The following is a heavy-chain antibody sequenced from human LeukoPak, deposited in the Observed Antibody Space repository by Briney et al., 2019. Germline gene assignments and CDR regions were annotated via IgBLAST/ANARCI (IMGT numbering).Heavy chain of an antibody. V-gene: IGHV2-70*17. CDR1: GFSLSTRGMC. J-gene: IGHJ4*02. D-gene: IGHD6-13*01. Sequence: SGPTLVNPTQTLTLTCTFSGFSLSTRGMCVSWIRQPPGTALEWLARIDWDDDKFYRTSLKTRLTISKDTSKNQVVLTMTNMDPVDTATYYCARTRTSSPFDYWGQGTLVTVSS. CDR3: ARTRTSSPFDY. CDR2: IDWDDDK.